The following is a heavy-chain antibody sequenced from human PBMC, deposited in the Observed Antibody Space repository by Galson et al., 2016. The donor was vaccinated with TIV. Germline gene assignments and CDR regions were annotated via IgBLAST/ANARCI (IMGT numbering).Heavy chain of an antibody. D-gene: IGHD1-26*01. Sequence: SVKVSCKASGYTFINYGITWVRQAPGQGLEWMGWISGCDGHTNYAQMFQGRVTMTSDKSTNTVYMELRSLRSDDTAVYYCARDSGTYDYWGQGSLVTVSS. J-gene: IGHJ4*02. CDR3: ARDSGTYDY. V-gene: IGHV1-18*04. CDR1: GYTFINYG. CDR2: ISGCDGHT.